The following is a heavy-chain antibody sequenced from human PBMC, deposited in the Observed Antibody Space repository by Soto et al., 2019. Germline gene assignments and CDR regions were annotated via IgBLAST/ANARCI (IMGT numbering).Heavy chain of an antibody. D-gene: IGHD6-6*01. J-gene: IGHJ4*02. CDR1: GFTFSSYE. Sequence: HPVGSLRLSCAVSGFTFSSYEMNWVRQAPGKGLEWVSYISSSGSSTYYADSVKGRFTMSRDNAKKSLYLQMNSLRAEDTAVYYCAGDPYSSSPYWGQGTLVTVSS. CDR2: ISSSGSST. V-gene: IGHV3-48*03. CDR3: AGDPYSSSPY.